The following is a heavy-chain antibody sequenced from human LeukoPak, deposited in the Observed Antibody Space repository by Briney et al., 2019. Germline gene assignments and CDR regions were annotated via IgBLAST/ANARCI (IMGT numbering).Heavy chain of an antibody. CDR3: ARLSHYYDSSGYYLGSYYFDY. Sequence: SETLSLTCSVSGDSISSSTYYWGWIRQPPGKGLEWTGNIYYSGSTYYNPSLKTRVTISADTSKNQFSLKLNSVTAADTAVYYCARLSHYYDSSGYYLGSYYFDYWGQGTLVTVSS. V-gene: IGHV4-39*01. D-gene: IGHD3-22*01. CDR1: GDSISSSTYY. CDR2: IYYSGST. J-gene: IGHJ4*02.